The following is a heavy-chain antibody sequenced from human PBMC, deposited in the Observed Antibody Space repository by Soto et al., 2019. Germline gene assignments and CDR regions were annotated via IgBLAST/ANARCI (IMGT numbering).Heavy chain of an antibody. Sequence: SVKVSCKASGYTFTNYGISWVRQAPGQGLEWMGGIIPIFGTANYAQKFQGRVTITADESTSTAYMELSSLRSEDTAVYYCAREGNDILTGPGLFDPWGQGTLVTVSS. CDR1: GYTFTNYG. J-gene: IGHJ5*02. D-gene: IGHD3-9*01. CDR2: IIPIFGTA. CDR3: AREGNDILTGPGLFDP. V-gene: IGHV1-69*13.